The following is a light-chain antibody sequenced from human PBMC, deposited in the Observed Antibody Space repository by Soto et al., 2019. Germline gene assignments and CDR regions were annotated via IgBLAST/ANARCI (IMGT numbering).Light chain of an antibody. CDR2: DAS. Sequence: EIVMTQSPATLSLSPGERATLSCRASQSVSSYLAWYQQKPGQAPRLLIYDASNRATGIPARFSGSGSGTDFTLTISRLEPEDFAVYYCQQYGSSLRTFGQGTKVDIK. V-gene: IGKV3-20*01. CDR3: QQYGSSLRT. CDR1: QSVSSY. J-gene: IGKJ1*01.